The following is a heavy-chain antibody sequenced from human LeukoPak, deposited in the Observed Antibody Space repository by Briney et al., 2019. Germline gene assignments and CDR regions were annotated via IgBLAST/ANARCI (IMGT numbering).Heavy chain of an antibody. D-gene: IGHD3-10*01. CDR3: ARQGGVRNYYASGSYYYDY. V-gene: IGHV4-59*01. Sequence: SETLSLTCTVSGGSISGYYWSWIRQPPGKGLEWIGYIYYSGSTNYNPSLRGRVTLSVDTSKNQFSLKLSSVTAADTAVYYCARQGGVRNYYASGSYYYDYWGQGTLVTVSS. CDR1: GGSISGYY. J-gene: IGHJ4*02. CDR2: IYYSGST.